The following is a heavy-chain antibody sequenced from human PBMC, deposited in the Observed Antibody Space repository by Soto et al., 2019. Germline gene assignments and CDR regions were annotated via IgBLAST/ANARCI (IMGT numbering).Heavy chain of an antibody. D-gene: IGHD6-19*01. V-gene: IGHV3-30*18. CDR3: AKDLYNSGWYNYFDP. CDR2: ISYDGSQE. CDR1: GFSLSNCG. J-gene: IGHJ5*02. Sequence: QVHLVESGGGVVQPGRSLILSCAASGFSLSNCGMHWVRQAPGKGLEWVAMISYDGSQEHFIDSVKGRFTISRDNSKNTPYLQMNSLRPEDTAVYYCAKDLYNSGWYNYFDPWGQGTLVTVSS.